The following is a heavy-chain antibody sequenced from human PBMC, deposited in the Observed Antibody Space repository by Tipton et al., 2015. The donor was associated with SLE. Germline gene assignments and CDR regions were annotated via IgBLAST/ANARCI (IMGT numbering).Heavy chain of an antibody. V-gene: IGHV4-4*07. CDR1: GGSISGYY. CDR2: VYSSGST. J-gene: IGHJ6*02. D-gene: IGHD6-13*01. CDR3: ARGVLGSSWTLDGMDV. Sequence: TLSLTCTVSGGSISGYYWSWIRQPAGKGLEWIGRVYSSGSTIYNPSIKSRITLSLDTSKNQFSLRVNSVTAADTAVYYCARGVLGSSWTLDGMDVWGQGTTVTVSS.